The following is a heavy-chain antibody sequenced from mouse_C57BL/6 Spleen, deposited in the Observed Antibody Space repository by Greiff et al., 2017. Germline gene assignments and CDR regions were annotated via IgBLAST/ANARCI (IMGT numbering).Heavy chain of an antibody. CDR2: IYPRDGST. CDR1: GYTFTSYD. V-gene: IGHV1-85*01. D-gene: IGHD2-4*01. CDR3: AREEDDYEEDLDY. Sequence: QVQLQQSGPELVKPGASVKLSCKASGYTFTSYDINWVKQRPGPGLEWIGWIYPRDGSTKYNEKFKGKATLTVDTSSSTAYMERHSLTSEDSAVHFCAREEDDYEEDLDYWGQGTTLTVSS. J-gene: IGHJ2*01.